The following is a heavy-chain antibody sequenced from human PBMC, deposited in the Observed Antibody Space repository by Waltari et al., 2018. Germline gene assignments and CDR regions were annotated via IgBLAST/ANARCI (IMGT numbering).Heavy chain of an antibody. CDR3: ARGSLGSGNWFDP. Sequence: QVQLQESGPGLVKPSETLSLTCTVSGGSISSYYWSWIRRPAGKGLEWIGRIYSSGSTTYNPSLKSRVTMSVDTSKNQISLNLNSVTAADTTVYYCARGSLGSGNWFDPWGLGTLVTVSS. CDR2: IYSSGST. CDR1: GGSISSYY. V-gene: IGHV4-4*07. D-gene: IGHD1-26*01. J-gene: IGHJ5*02.